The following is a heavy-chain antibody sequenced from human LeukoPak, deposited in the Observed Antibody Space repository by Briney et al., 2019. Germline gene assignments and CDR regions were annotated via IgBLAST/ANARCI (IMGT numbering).Heavy chain of an antibody. CDR2: IRYDGSNK. V-gene: IGHV3-30*02. D-gene: IGHD5-24*01. CDR3: AKDGEMATISYPFDY. CDR1: GFTFSSYG. J-gene: IGHJ4*03. Sequence: GGSLRLSCAASGFTFSSYGMHWVRQAPGKGLEWVAFIRYDGSNKYYADSVKGRFTISRDNSKNTLYLQMNSLRAEDTAVYYCAKDGEMATISYPFDYWGQGTMVTVSS.